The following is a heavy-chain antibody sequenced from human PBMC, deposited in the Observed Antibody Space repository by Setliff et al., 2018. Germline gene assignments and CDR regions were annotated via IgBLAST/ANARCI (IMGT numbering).Heavy chain of an antibody. J-gene: IGHJ5*02. V-gene: IGHV1-18*01. Sequence: ASVKVSCKASGYTFTSYGISWVRQAPGQGLEWMGWISAYNGNTNYAQKLQGXXTMTTXXXXXXXXXXXXXXXXXXXXXXXXARGYSSSWQSRMGFDPWGQGTLVTVSS. CDR1: GYTFTSYG. D-gene: IGHD6-13*01. CDR2: ISAYNGNT. CDR3: ARGYSSSWQSRMGFDP.